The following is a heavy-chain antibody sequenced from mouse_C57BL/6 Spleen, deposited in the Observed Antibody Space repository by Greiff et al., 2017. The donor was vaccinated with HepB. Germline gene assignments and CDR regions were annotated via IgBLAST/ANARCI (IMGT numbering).Heavy chain of an antibody. CDR1: GFSLTSYG. Sequence: QVQLQQSGPGLVQPSQSLSITCTVSGFSLTSYGVHWVRQSPGKGLEWLGVIWSGGSTDYNAAFISRRSISKDNSKSQVFFKMNSLPADDTAIYYCARTNYGSSEYYFDYWGQGTTLTVSS. D-gene: IGHD1-1*01. J-gene: IGHJ2*01. CDR2: IWSGGST. CDR3: ARTNYGSSEYYFDY. V-gene: IGHV2-2*01.